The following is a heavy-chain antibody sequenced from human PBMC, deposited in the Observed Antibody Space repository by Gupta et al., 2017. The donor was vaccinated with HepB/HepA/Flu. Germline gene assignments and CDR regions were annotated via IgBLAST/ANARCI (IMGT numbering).Heavy chain of an antibody. V-gene: IGHV4-34*01. D-gene: IGHD6-13*01. CDR3: ARGSPVISDSSSWDNYYYGMDV. Sequence: GKGLEWIGEINHSGSTNYNPSLKSRVTISVDTSKNQFSLKLSSVTAADTAVYYCARGSPVISDSSSWDNYYYGMDVWGQGTTVTVSS. CDR2: INHSGST. J-gene: IGHJ6*02.